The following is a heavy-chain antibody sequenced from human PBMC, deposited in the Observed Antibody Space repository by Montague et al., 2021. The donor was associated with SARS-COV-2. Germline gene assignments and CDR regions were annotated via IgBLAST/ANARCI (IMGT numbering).Heavy chain of an antibody. D-gene: IGHD3-3*01. CDR2: IYYSGST. Sequence: SETLSLTCTVSGGSISSNSYYWGWIRQPPGKGLEWIGSIYYSGSTYYNPSLKSRVTISVDTSKYQFSLKLSSVTAADTAVYYCASLPRITIFGVVTHFDYWGQGTLVTVSS. CDR3: ASLPRITIFGVVTHFDY. CDR1: GGSISSNSYY. J-gene: IGHJ4*02. V-gene: IGHV4-39*01.